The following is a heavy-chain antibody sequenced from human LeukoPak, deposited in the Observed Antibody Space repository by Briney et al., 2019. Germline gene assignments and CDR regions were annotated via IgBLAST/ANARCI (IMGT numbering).Heavy chain of an antibody. CDR1: GFTFSSYA. CDR2: ISSNGGST. CDR3: VKDSGWRAPTLDY. Sequence: GGSLRLSCSASGFTFSSYAMHWVRQAPGKGLEYVSAISSNGGSTYYADSVKGRFTISRDNSKNTLYLQMSSLRDEDTAVYYCVKDSGWRAPTLDYWGQGTLVTVSS. D-gene: IGHD6-19*01. J-gene: IGHJ4*02. V-gene: IGHV3-64D*06.